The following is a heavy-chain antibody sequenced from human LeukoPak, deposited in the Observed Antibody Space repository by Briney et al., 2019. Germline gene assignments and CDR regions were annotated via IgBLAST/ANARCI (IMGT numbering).Heavy chain of an antibody. CDR1: GFTFSSYW. J-gene: IGHJ4*02. Sequence: GGSLRLSCAASGFTFSSYWMNWVRQAPGKGLEWVVNIKQDGSETYYVDSVKGRFTISRDNAKNSLNLQMNSLRVEDTAVYYCARAGGARSSWSYWGQGTLVTVSS. CDR3: ARAGGARSSWSY. D-gene: IGHD6-13*01. V-gene: IGHV3-7*01. CDR2: IKQDGSET.